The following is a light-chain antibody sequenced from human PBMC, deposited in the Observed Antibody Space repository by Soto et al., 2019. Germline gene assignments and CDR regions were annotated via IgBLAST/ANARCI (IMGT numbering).Light chain of an antibody. J-gene: IGLJ3*02. V-gene: IGLV1-47*01. CDR1: SSNIGSNY. CDR3: AAWDDSLSGWV. CDR2: RNN. Sequence: QSVLTQPPSASGTPGQRVTISCSGRSSNIGSNYVYWYQQLPGTAPKLLIYRNNQRPSGVPDRFSGSKAGTSASLAISGVRYEDEADYYCAAWDDSLSGWVFGGGTKLTVL.